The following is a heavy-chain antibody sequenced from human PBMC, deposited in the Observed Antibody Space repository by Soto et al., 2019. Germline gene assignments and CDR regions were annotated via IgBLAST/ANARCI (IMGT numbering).Heavy chain of an antibody. CDR3: AISGGSYSWGHYDYYGMDV. CDR1: GYTLTELS. J-gene: IGHJ6*02. V-gene: IGHV1-24*01. Sequence: ASVKVSFKVSGYTLTELSMHWVRQAAGRGREWMGGYDPEDSETIYAQKYQGSVIMSEDTSTDTDYMELSSLRSEDTAVYYCAISGGSYSWGHYDYYGMDVWGQGTTVTVSS. CDR2: YDPEDSET. D-gene: IGHD1-26*01.